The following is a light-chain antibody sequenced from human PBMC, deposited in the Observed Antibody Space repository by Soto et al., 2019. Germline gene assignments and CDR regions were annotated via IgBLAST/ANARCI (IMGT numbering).Light chain of an antibody. CDR1: QSISSY. J-gene: IGKJ1*01. V-gene: IGKV3-15*01. CDR3: HQVNDWPRGT. CDR2: GAS. Sequence: EIVMTQSPATLSVSPGERATLSCRASQSISSYLAWYQQKPGQAPRLLIYGASTRATDIPARFSGGGSGTEFPLTINSLQYEDVAVYYCHQVNDWPRGTLGQGTKVEVK.